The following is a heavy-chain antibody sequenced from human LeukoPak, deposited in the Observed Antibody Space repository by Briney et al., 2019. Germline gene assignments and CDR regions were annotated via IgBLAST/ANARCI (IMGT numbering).Heavy chain of an antibody. Sequence: ASVKVSCKASGYTFTSYYMHWVRQAPGQGLEWMGIINPSGGRTNYAPKFQGRVTMTRDTATSTAYMELSSLRSEDTAVYYCARASYPSHYYYDSSGRTESRWFDPWGQETLVTVSS. D-gene: IGHD3-22*01. J-gene: IGHJ5*02. CDR2: INPSGGRT. V-gene: IGHV1-46*01. CDR1: GYTFTSYY. CDR3: ARASYPSHYYYDSSGRTESRWFDP.